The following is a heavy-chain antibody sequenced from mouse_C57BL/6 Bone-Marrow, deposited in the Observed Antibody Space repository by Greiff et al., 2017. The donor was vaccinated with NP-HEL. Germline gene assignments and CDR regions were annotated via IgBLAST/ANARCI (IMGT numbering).Heavy chain of an antibody. D-gene: IGHD2-5*01. V-gene: IGHV5-9-1*02. CDR2: ISSGGDYI. CDR1: GFTFSSYA. J-gene: IGHJ3*01. CDR3: TRAPCYYSNYPAWFAY. Sequence: EVQLQESGEGLVKPGGSLKLSCAASGFTFSSYAMSWVRQTPEKRLEWVAYISSGGDYIYYADTVKGRFTISRDNARNTLYLQMSSLKSEDTAMYYCTRAPCYYSNYPAWFAYWGQGTLVTVSA.